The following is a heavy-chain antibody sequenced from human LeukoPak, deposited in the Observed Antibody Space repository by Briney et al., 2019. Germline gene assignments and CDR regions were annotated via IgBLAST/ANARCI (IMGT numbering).Heavy chain of an antibody. J-gene: IGHJ5*02. CDR1: GGSISSYY. D-gene: IGHD6-25*01. V-gene: IGHV4-59*08. Sequence: PSETLSLTCTVSGGSISSYYWSWIRQPPGKGLEWIGYIYYSGSTNYNPSLKSRVTISVDTSKNQFSLKLSSVTAADTAVYYCARRFSAYSSGDNWFDPWGQGTLVTVSS. CDR2: IYYSGST. CDR3: ARRFSAYSSGDNWFDP.